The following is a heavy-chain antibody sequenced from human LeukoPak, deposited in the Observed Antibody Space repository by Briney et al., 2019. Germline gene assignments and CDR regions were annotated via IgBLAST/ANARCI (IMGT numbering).Heavy chain of an antibody. J-gene: IGHJ4*02. CDR3: VRGSVPALN. D-gene: IGHD6-19*01. V-gene: IGHV1-8*03. CDR2: MKPSNGNT. Sequence: VASVKVSCKASGYTFTSYDINWVRQAAGQGLEWMGWMKPSNGNTGYAQKFQGRVTITRNTSMTTAYMELSSLTSENTAVYYCVRGSVPALNWGQGTLVTVSS. CDR1: GYTFTSYD.